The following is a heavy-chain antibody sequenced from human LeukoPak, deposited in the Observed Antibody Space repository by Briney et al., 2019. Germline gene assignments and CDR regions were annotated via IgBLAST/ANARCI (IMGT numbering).Heavy chain of an antibody. V-gene: IGHV3-23*01. Sequence: PGGSLRLSCAASGFTFSDYYMSWIRQAPGKGLEWVSAISGSGGSTYYADSVKGRFTISRDNSKNTLYLQMNSLRAEDTAVYYCAKANPIAVAPNDYWGQGTLVTVSS. CDR1: GFTFSDYY. CDR2: ISGSGGST. CDR3: AKANPIAVAPNDY. D-gene: IGHD6-19*01. J-gene: IGHJ4*02.